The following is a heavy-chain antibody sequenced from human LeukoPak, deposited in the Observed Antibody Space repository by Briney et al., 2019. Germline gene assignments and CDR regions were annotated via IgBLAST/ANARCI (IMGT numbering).Heavy chain of an antibody. CDR3: ARGSSSGYLRVKLDS. D-gene: IGHD6-19*01. V-gene: IGHV3-7*03. CDR2: IKQDGNEK. J-gene: IGHJ4*02. CDR1: GFTSSSYW. Sequence: GGSLRLSCAASGFTSSSYWMTWVRQAPGKGLEWVANIKQDGNEKYYVDSVKGRFTISRDDAKNSLYLQMNSLRAEDTAVYYCARGSSSGYLRVKLDSWGRGTLVTVSS.